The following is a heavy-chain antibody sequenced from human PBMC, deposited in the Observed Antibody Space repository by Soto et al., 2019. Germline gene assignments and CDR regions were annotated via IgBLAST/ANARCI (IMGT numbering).Heavy chain of an antibody. CDR2: ISSSGSTI. CDR1: GFTFSDYY. D-gene: IGHD6-13*01. J-gene: IGHJ4*02. V-gene: IGHV3-11*01. Sequence: QVQLVESGGRLVKPGGSLRLSCAASGFTFSDYYMSWIRQAPGKGLDWVSYISSSGSTIYYADSVKGRFTISRDNAKNSLYLQMNSLRAEDTAVYYCASARAAAGTPPPYFDYWGQGTLVTVSS. CDR3: ASARAAAGTPPPYFDY.